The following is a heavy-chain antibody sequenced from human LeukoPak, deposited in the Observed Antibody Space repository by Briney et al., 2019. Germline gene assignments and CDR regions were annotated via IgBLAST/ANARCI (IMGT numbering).Heavy chain of an antibody. J-gene: IGHJ4*02. D-gene: IGHD5-12*01. CDR2: ISSSGTTT. CDR3: TTLTVATNFDY. V-gene: IGHV3-48*03. CDR1: GFSFSVYE. Sequence: GGSPRLSCAASGFSFSVYEMHWVRQAPGKGLEWISDISSSGTTTYYADSVKGRFTISRDNTRNSLYLQMNRLRAEDTAIYYRTTLTVATNFDYWGQGTLVTVSS.